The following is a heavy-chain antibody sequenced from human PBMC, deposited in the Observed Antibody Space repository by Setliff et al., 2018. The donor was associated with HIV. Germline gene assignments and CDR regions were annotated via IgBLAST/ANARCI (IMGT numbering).Heavy chain of an antibody. Sequence: ASVKVSCKASAYTFTDYYMHWVRQAPGQGLEWMGWINPNSGDTNYAQKFQGRVTITRDTSATTAYMELSSLRSEDMAVYYCARGVVGARSFGDWGQGTLVTVSS. CDR2: INPNSGDT. V-gene: IGHV1-2*02. CDR3: ARGVVGARSFGD. D-gene: IGHD1-26*01. J-gene: IGHJ4*02. CDR1: AYTFTDYY.